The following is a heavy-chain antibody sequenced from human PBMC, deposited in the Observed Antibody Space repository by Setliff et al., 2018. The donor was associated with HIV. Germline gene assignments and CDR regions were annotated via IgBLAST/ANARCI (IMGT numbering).Heavy chain of an antibody. CDR3: ARDPAPSSSASYFQH. D-gene: IGHD6-6*01. Sequence: ASVKVSCKASGYTFTRYFMHCVRQAPGQGLEWMGIINPSSGSTTYAQKFQGRVTVTRDTSTSTVYMELSSLRSEDTAVYYCARDPAPSSSASYFQHWGQGTPVTVSS. CDR2: INPSSGST. J-gene: IGHJ1*01. V-gene: IGHV1-46*01. CDR1: GYTFTRYF.